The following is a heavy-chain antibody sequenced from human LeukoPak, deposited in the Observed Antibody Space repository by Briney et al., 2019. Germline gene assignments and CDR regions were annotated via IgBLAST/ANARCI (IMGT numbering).Heavy chain of an antibody. J-gene: IGHJ4*02. D-gene: IGHD6-13*01. V-gene: IGHV4-30-4*01. CDR2: IYYSGST. CDR1: GGSISSGDYY. Sequence: PSETLSLTCTVPGGSISSGDYYWSWIRQPPGKGLEWIGYIYYSGSTYYNPSLKSRVTISVDTSKNQFSLKLSSVTAADTAVYYCARAGQQQLVDYWGQGTLVTVSS. CDR3: ARAGQQQLVDY.